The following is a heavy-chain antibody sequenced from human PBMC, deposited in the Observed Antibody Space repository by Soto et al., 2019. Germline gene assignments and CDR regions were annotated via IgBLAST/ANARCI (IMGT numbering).Heavy chain of an antibody. V-gene: IGHV4-39*01. CDR3: ARQYSKQVPSFDY. CDR2: IYYSGST. J-gene: IGHJ4*02. CDR1: GGSISSSSYY. D-gene: IGHD2-15*01. Sequence: SETLSLTCTVSGGSISSSSYYWGWIRQPPGKGLEWIGSIYYSGSTYYNPSLKSRVTISVDTSKNQFSLKLSSVTAADTAVYYCARQYSKQVPSFDYWGQGTLVTVSS.